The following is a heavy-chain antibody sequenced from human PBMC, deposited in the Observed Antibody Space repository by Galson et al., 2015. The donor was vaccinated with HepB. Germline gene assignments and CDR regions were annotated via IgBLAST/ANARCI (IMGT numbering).Heavy chain of an antibody. Sequence: CAISGDSVSSNSAAWHWIRQSPSRGLEWLGRTYYRSKWYNDYAVSVKRPITINPDTSKNQFSLQLNSVTPEDTAVYYCARRGHYGAFDIWGQGTMVTVSS. CDR2: TYYRSKWYN. CDR1: GDSVSSNSAA. CDR3: ARRGHYGAFDI. J-gene: IGHJ3*02. D-gene: IGHD4-17*01. V-gene: IGHV6-1*01.